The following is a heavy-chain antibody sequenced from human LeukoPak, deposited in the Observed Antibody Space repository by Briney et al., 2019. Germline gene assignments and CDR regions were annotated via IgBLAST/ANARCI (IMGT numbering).Heavy chain of an antibody. J-gene: IGHJ3*02. Sequence: SETLSLTCTVSDGSISSYYWNWIRQPPGKGLEWIGYIYYSGSTNYNPSLKSRVTISVDTSKNQFSLKLSSVTAADTAVYYCAGRLWRRDGYQLSAFDIWGQGTMVTVSS. D-gene: IGHD5-24*01. V-gene: IGHV4-59*01. CDR1: DGSISSYY. CDR3: AGRLWRRDGYQLSAFDI. CDR2: IYYSGST.